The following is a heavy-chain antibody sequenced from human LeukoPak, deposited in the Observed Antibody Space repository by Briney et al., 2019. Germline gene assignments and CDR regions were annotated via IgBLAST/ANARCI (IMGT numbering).Heavy chain of an antibody. J-gene: IGHJ4*02. D-gene: IGHD1-26*01. CDR1: GYSFTSYW. CDR2: IYLGDSDT. V-gene: IGHV5-51*01. Sequence: GESLKISCKGSGYSFTSYWIAWVRQMPGKGLEWMGIIYLGDSDTRYSPSFQGQVTISADKSINSAYLQWSSLKASDTAMYYCARHRPGYSGGPYYFDYWGQGTLVTVSS. CDR3: ARHRPGYSGGPYYFDY.